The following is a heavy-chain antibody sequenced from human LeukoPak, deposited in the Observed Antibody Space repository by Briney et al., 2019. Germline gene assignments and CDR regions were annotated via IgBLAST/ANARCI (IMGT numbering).Heavy chain of an antibody. CDR1: GGTFSSYA. CDR3: ARGSSFSRFDY. D-gene: IGHD6-6*01. CDR2: IIPILGIA. Sequence: ASVKVSCKASGGTFSSYAISWVRQAPGQGLEWMGRIIPILGIANYAQKFQGRVTITADKSTSTAYMELSSLRSEDTAVYYCARGSSFSRFDYWGQGTLVTVSS. J-gene: IGHJ4*02. V-gene: IGHV1-69*04.